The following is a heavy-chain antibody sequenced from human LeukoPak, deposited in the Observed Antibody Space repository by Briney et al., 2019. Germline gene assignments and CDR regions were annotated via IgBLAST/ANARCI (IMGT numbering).Heavy chain of an antibody. CDR3: AKDIRYCSGGSCSYSRSGAFDI. D-gene: IGHD2-15*01. CDR2: ISGSGDST. Sequence: GGSLRLSCAASGFTFTNFAMSWVRQAPGKGLEWVSAISGSGDSTYYADSVKGRFTISRDNSKNTLYLQMNSLRGEDTAVYYCAKDIRYCSGGSCSYSRSGAFDIWGQGTMVAVSS. J-gene: IGHJ3*02. CDR1: GFTFTNFA. V-gene: IGHV3-23*01.